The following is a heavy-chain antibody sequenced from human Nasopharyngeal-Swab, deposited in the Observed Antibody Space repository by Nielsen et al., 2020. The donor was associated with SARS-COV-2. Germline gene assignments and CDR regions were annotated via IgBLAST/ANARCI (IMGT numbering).Heavy chain of an antibody. CDR2: ISGSGDST. Sequence: GESLKISCAASGFTFSSYAMSWVRQAPGKGLEWVSDISGSGDSTFYSDSVKGRSTMSRDNSKNMLYLQMSSLRAEDTAVYYCAKRGVAVAATSWFDPWGQGTLVTVSS. J-gene: IGHJ5*02. V-gene: IGHV3-23*01. D-gene: IGHD2-15*01. CDR1: GFTFSSYA. CDR3: AKRGVAVAATSWFDP.